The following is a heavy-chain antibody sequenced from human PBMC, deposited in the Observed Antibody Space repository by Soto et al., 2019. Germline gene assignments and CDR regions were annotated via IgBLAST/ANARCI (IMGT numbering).Heavy chain of an antibody. CDR1: GYSISSGYH. V-gene: IGHV4-38-2*02. CDR3: ARQDRVVAEGRWFDP. D-gene: IGHD2-15*01. J-gene: IGHJ5*02. Sequence: SETLSLTCTVSGYSISSGYHWAWIRQPPGKGLEWLGIVHYSGNTYYNPSLKSRLTISVDKSKNQFSLNLSSVTAADTAVYYCARQDRVVAEGRWFDPWGQGTLVTVSS. CDR2: VHYSGNT.